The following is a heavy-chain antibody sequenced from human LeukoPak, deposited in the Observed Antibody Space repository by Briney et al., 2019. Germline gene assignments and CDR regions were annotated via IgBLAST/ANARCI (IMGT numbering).Heavy chain of an antibody. CDR2: IFTTGGA. J-gene: IGHJ4*02. CDR1: GGSIGTYY. CDR3: VRDGPSWGLL. Sequence: PSETLSLTCTVSGGSIGTYYWSWIRQPAGKGREWIGRIFTTGGANYNPSLKSRVTMSLATSKNLFYLKLNSVTAADTAVYYCVRDGPSWGLLWGQGARVTVSS. D-gene: IGHD7-27*01. V-gene: IGHV4-4*07.